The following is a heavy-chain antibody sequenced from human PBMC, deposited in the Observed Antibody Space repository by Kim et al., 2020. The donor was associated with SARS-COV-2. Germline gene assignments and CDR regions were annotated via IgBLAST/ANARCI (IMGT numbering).Heavy chain of an antibody. J-gene: IGHJ4*02. Sequence: MNWVRQAPGQGLEWMGWINTTTGNPTYAQGFTGRFVFSLDTSVSTAYLQISSLKAEDTAVYYCARDPSVITIFGVVIIEPYYFDYWGQGTLAT. CDR2: INTTTGNP. D-gene: IGHD3-3*01. V-gene: IGHV7-4-1*02. CDR3: ARDPSVITIFGVVIIEPYYFDY.